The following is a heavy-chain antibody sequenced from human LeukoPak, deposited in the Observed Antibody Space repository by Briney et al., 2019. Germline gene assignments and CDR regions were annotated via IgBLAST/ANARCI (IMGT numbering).Heavy chain of an antibody. J-gene: IGHJ4*02. CDR3: ARGDLRSGSN. CDR2: INHSGST. D-gene: IGHD3-3*01. CDR1: GGSFSGYY. V-gene: IGHV4-34*01. Sequence: SETLSLTCAVYGGSFSGYYWSWIRQPPGKGLEWIGEINHSGSTNYNPSLKSRVTISVDTSKNQFSLRLSSVTAADTAVYYCARGDLRSGSNWGQGTLVTVSS.